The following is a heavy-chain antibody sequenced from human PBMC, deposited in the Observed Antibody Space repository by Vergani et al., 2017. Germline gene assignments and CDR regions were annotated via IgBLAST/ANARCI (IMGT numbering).Heavy chain of an antibody. Sequence: QVQLQESGPGLVKPSETLSLTCTVSGGSISSYYWSWIRQPPGKGLEWIGYIYYSGSTYYNPSLKSRVTISVDTSKNQFSLKLSSVTAADTAVYYCARTPMVRGVPNLDYGGQGTLVTVSS. CDR2: IYYSGST. J-gene: IGHJ4*02. CDR3: ARTPMVRGVPNLDY. D-gene: IGHD3-10*01. CDR1: GGSISSYY. V-gene: IGHV4-59*12.